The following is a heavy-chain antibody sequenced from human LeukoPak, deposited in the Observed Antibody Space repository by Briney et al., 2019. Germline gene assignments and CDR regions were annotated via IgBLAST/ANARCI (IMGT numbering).Heavy chain of an antibody. D-gene: IGHD2-2*01. Sequence: PSETLSFTCNVSGYSISSGYYWGWIGQPPGKGLEWIGSIYHSGSTYYNPSLKSRVTISVDTSKNQFSLKLSSVTAADTAVYYCAAMPGGWFDPWGQGTLVTVSS. V-gene: IGHV4-38-2*02. J-gene: IGHJ5*02. CDR2: IYHSGST. CDR1: GYSISSGYY. CDR3: AAMPGGWFDP.